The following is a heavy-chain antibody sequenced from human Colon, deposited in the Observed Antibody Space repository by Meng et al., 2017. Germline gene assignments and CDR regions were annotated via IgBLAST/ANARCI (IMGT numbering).Heavy chain of an antibody. CDR3: SSLLTLDY. J-gene: IGHJ4*02. CDR2: INHSGDT. Sequence: QVPLQHWGPGLLKPAETLTLTCAIHAGPLSGYYWSWIRQAPGKGLEWIGEINHSGDTHYNPSLKSRVSMSFDTSKKQFSLHLSSVTAADTAVYYCSSLLTLDYWGPGTLVTVSS. V-gene: IGHV4-34*02. CDR1: AGPLSGYY. D-gene: IGHD2-15*01.